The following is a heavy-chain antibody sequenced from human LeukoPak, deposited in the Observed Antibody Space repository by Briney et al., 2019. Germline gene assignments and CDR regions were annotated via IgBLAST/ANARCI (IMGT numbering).Heavy chain of an antibody. CDR3: ATGGGRGAFDY. D-gene: IGHD3-16*01. Sequence: GGSLRLSCAASGFIFSNAWMSWVRQAPRKGLECVGRIKSKTDGGTTDYAAPVKGRFTISRNDSKNTLYLQMNSLKTEDTAVYYCATGGGRGAFDYWGQGTLVTVSS. CDR1: GFIFSNAW. V-gene: IGHV3-15*01. J-gene: IGHJ4*02. CDR2: IKSKTDGGTT.